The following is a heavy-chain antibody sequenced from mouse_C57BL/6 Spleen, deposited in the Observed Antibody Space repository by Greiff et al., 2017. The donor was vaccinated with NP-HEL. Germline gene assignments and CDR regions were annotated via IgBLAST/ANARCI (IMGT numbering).Heavy chain of an antibody. V-gene: IGHV1-15*01. CDR3: TRRRWFDGSWFAD. D-gene: IGHD1-1*02. J-gene: IGHJ3*01. Sequence: QVQLKESGAELVRPGASVTLSCKASGYTFTDYEMPWVKQTPVHGLEWIGAIDPETGGTAYNQKFKGKAILTADKSSSTAYMQLRSLTSEDSAVYYCTRRRWFDGSWFADRGQGSLVTVT. CDR1: GYTFTDYE. CDR2: IDPETGGT.